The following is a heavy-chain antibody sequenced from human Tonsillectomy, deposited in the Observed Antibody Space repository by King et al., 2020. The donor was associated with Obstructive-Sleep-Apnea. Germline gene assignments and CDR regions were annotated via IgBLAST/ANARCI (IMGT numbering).Heavy chain of an antibody. CDR3: ARDVTTVVTPSGGY. Sequence: VQLQQWGAGLLKPSETLSLTCAVYGGSFSGYYWSWIRQPPGKGLEWIGEINHSGSTNYNPSLKSRVTISVDTSKNQFSLKLSSVTAADTAVYYCARDVTTVVTPSGGYWGHGTLVTVSS. CDR2: INHSGST. D-gene: IGHD4-23*01. CDR1: GGSFSGYY. J-gene: IGHJ4*01. V-gene: IGHV4-34*01.